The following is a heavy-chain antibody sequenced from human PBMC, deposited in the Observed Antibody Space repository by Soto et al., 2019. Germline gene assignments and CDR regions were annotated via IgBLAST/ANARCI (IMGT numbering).Heavy chain of an antibody. CDR3: ARGEESTDEAFDI. Sequence: QVQLVESGGGVFQPGQSLRLSCAASGCTVSNYGMHWVRQAPGKGLEWVAVIWKDGNNKYYRDSVKGRFTISRDNSKNTLELQMSSLRGEDTAVYYCARGEESTDEAFDIWGQGTMVTVSS. D-gene: IGHD3-10*01. V-gene: IGHV3-33*01. CDR1: GCTVSNYG. CDR2: IWKDGNNK. J-gene: IGHJ3*02.